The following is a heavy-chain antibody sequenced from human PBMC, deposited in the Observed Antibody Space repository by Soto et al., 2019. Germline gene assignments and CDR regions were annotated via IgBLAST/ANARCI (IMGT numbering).Heavy chain of an antibody. D-gene: IGHD1-1*01. CDR1: GFTFSSFG. CDR3: AKDTSKYSNNWPAYYGLDV. J-gene: IGHJ6*02. V-gene: IGHV3-30*18. Sequence: QVQLVESGGGVVQPGRSLRLSCAASGFTFSSFGMHWVRQAPGKGLEWVAVISFDGSNKYYAESVKGRFTISRDNSKNTLSLQMNSLKAEDTAVYYCAKDTSKYSNNWPAYYGLDVWGQGTTVTVSS. CDR2: ISFDGSNK.